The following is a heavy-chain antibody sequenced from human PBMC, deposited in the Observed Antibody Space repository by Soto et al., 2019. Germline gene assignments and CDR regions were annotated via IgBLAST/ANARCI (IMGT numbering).Heavy chain of an antibody. CDR1: GGSISSGDYY. J-gene: IGHJ5*02. Sequence: SETLSLTCTVSGGSISSGDYYWSWIRQPPGKGLEWIGYIYYSGSTYYNPSLKSRVTISVDTSKNQFSLKLSSVTAADTAVYYCASADYSNYRLQPRFGPWGQGTLVTVSS. V-gene: IGHV4-30-4*01. CDR3: ASADYSNYRLQPRFGP. CDR2: IYYSGST. D-gene: IGHD4-4*01.